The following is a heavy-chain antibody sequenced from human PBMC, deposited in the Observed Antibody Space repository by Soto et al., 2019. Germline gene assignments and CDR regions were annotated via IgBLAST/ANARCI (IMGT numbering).Heavy chain of an antibody. CDR3: ARFHKYSEANWFDP. J-gene: IGHJ5*02. CDR1: GGSISSGGYY. D-gene: IGHD2-15*01. CDR2: IYYSGST. V-gene: IGHV4-31*03. Sequence: SETLSLTCTVSGGSISSGGYYWSWIRQHPGKGLEWIGYIYYSGSTYYNPSLKSRATISVDTSKNQFSLTLTSVTAADTAVYYCARFHKYSEANWFDPWGQGTLVTVSS.